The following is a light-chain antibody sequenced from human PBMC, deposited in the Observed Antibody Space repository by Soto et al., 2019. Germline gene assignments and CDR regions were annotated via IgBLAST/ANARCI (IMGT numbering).Light chain of an antibody. J-gene: IGKJ2*01. CDR1: QSINIY. CDR3: QQSYRSPYT. Sequence: IQMTQSPSSLSASVGDSVTVTCRASQSINIYLNWYQQKPGKAPTLLIYGASSLQSGVPSRFTGGGSRTDFPLTISSRQPEDFATYYCQQSYRSPYTFGQGTKLEIK. V-gene: IGKV1-39*01. CDR2: GAS.